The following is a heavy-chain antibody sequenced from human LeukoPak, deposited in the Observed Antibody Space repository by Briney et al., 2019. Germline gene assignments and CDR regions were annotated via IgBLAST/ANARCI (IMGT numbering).Heavy chain of an antibody. CDR3: AKDHYWSIDY. CDR1: GFTFSSYG. V-gene: IGHV3-74*01. Sequence: GRSLRLSCAASGFTFSSYGMHWVRHAPGQGLVWVSRIKGDGISTNYADSVKGRFTISRDIAKNTLYLQMNSLRAEDTGVYYCAKDHYWSIDYWGRGTLVTVSS. CDR2: IKGDGIST. D-gene: IGHD3-3*01. J-gene: IGHJ4*02.